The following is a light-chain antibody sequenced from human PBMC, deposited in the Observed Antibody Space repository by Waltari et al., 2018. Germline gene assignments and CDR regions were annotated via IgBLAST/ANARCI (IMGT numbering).Light chain of an antibody. CDR3: QQSYTTPLT. Sequence: DIRMTQSPSSLSASVGDRVTITCRASESIDTYLNWYQHKPGKAPEPLIYAASTFHGGVPSRFSGIGSGTDFTLTSSSLQPEDFAAYSCQQSYTTPLTFGPGTKVDSK. V-gene: IGKV1-39*01. J-gene: IGKJ3*01. CDR2: AAS. CDR1: ESIDTY.